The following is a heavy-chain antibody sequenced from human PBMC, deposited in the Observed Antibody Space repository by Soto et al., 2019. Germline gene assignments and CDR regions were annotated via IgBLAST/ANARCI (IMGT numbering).Heavy chain of an antibody. V-gene: IGHV4-61*08. CDR1: GGTVYSCGYY. D-gene: IGHD2-15*01. Sequence: SDSLDLSRAVSGGTVYSCGYYGRWKRQPPGKGLEWIGYIYYSGSTNYNPSLKSRVTISVDTSKNQFSLKLSSVTAADTAVYYCARQYVVAVAAPTVVWFDPWGQGTLVTV. CDR3: ARQYVVAVAAPTVVWFDP. J-gene: IGHJ5*02. CDR2: IYYSGST.